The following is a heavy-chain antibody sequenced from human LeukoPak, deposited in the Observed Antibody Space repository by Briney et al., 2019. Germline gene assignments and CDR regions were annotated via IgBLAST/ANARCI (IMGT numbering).Heavy chain of an antibody. J-gene: IGHJ4*02. CDR2: ISYDGSNK. CDR3: AKDWYLRGVIRIFDY. V-gene: IGHV3-30-3*01. CDR1: GFTFSSYA. D-gene: IGHD3-10*02. Sequence: GGSLRLSCAASGFTFSSYAMHWVRQAPGKGLEWVAVISYDGSNKYYADSVKGRFTISRDTSKNTLYLQMNSLRAEDTAVYYCAKDWYLRGVIRIFDYWGQGTLVTVSS.